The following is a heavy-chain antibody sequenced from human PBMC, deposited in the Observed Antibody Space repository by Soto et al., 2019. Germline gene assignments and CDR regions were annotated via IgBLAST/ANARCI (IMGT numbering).Heavy chain of an antibody. Sequence: SETLSLTCTVSGGSISSGDYYWSWIRQPPGKGLEWIGYIYYSGSTYYNPSLKSRVTISVDTSKNQFSLKLSSVTAADTAVYYCARGDTATVTPFDYWGQGTLVTVSS. CDR2: IYYSGST. CDR1: GGSISSGDYY. D-gene: IGHD5-18*01. V-gene: IGHV4-30-4*01. CDR3: ARGDTATVTPFDY. J-gene: IGHJ4*02.